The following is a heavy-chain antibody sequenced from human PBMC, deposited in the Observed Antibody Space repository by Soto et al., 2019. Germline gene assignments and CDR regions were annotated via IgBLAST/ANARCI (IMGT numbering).Heavy chain of an antibody. V-gene: IGHV3-66*01. CDR2: IHTAGGA. D-gene: IGHD1-26*01. Sequence: GGSLRLSCAASGFIVSTSYMNWVRQAPGKGLEWVSVIHTAGGAYYADSVKGRFISSRDDSKNTVYLQMNSLRAEDTAVYYCARDSYSVYWGQGTLVTVSS. CDR1: GFIVSTSY. J-gene: IGHJ4*02. CDR3: ARDSYSVY.